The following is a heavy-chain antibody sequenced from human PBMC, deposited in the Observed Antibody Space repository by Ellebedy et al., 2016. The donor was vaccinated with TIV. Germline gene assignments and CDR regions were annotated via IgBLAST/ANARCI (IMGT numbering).Heavy chain of an antibody. D-gene: IGHD2-2*02. V-gene: IGHV4-4*07. CDR2: MYTSGST. Sequence: SETLSLTXTVSGGSITSYFWNWIRQPAGKGLEWIGRMYTSGSTNYNPSLKNRVTMSVDTSKNQFSLKLSSVTAADTAVYYCAGEDYGCTGCNRYMDVWGKGTTVTVSS. CDR1: GGSITSYF. J-gene: IGHJ6*03. CDR3: AGEDYGCTGCNRYMDV.